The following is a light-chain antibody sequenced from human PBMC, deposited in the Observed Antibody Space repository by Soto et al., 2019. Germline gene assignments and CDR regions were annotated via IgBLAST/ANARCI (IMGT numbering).Light chain of an antibody. V-gene: IGKV2-24*01. CDR1: QSLVHSDGNTY. J-gene: IGKJ1*01. CDR2: KIS. Sequence: IVMTQTPLSSPVTLGQPASISCRSSQSLVHSDGNTYLSWLQQRPGQPPRLLIYKISMRFSGVTDKFSGGGEGKVFTLKISRVEAEDVGVYFCMQAKHLPWTFGQGTKVEIK. CDR3: MQAKHLPWT.